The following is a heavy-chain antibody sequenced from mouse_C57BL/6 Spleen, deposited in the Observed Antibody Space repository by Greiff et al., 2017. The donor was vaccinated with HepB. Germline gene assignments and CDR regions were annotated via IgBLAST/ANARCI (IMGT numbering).Heavy chain of an antibody. V-gene: IGHV5-12*01. J-gene: IGHJ4*01. Sequence: EVMLVESGGGLVQPGGSLKLSCAASGFTFSDYYMYWVRQTPEKRLEWVAYISNGGGSTYYPDTVKGRFTISRDKATNTLYLQMSRLKSEDTARYYCARHTTAYAMDYWGQGTSVTVSS. CDR3: ARHTTAYAMDY. CDR2: ISNGGGST. D-gene: IGHD1-2*01. CDR1: GFTFSDYY.